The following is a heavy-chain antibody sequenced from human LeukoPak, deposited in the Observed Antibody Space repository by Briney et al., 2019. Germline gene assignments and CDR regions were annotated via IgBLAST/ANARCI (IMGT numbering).Heavy chain of an antibody. Sequence: GGSLRLSCAASGFTFSSYWMSWVRQAPGKGLEWVANIKQDGSEKYYVDSVKGRFTISRDNAKNSLYLQMNSLRAEDTALYYCAKDMEGSGSWHAFDIWGQGTMVTVSS. D-gene: IGHD3-10*01. CDR2: IKQDGSEK. CDR3: AKDMEGSGSWHAFDI. J-gene: IGHJ3*02. CDR1: GFTFSSYW. V-gene: IGHV3-7*03.